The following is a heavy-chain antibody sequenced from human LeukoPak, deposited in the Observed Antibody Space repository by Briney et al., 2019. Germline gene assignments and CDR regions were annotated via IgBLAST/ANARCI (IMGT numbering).Heavy chain of an antibody. Sequence: GGSLRLSCAASGFTFGGSAMHWVRQASGTGLEWVGRIRSKANSYATAYAASVKGRFTISRDDSKNTAYLQMNSLKTEDTAVYYCTRPRHPDYYDSSGIDYWGQGTLVTVSS. CDR3: TRPRHPDYYDSSGIDY. J-gene: IGHJ4*02. D-gene: IGHD3-22*01. CDR2: IRSKANSYAT. V-gene: IGHV3-73*01. CDR1: GFTFGGSA.